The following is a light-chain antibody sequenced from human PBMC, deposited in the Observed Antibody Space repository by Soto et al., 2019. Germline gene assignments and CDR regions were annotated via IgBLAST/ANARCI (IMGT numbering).Light chain of an antibody. J-gene: IGKJ1*01. Sequence: AIRMTQSPSSLSASTGDRVTITCRASQGVSSYLAWYQQKPGKAPKLLMYAASTLQSGVPSRFSGSGSGTDFTLTISCLQSEDFATYYWQQYHTYPPTFGQGTKVEIK. CDR2: AAS. V-gene: IGKV1-8*01. CDR3: QQYHTYPPT. CDR1: QGVSSY.